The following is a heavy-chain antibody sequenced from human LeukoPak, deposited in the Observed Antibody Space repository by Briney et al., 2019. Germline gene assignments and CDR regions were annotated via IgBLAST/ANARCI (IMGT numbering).Heavy chain of an antibody. D-gene: IGHD1-26*01. CDR1: GGSISSDSHY. CDR3: ARHLYSESYYF. CDR2: IHYSGNT. Sequence: SETLSLTCTVSGGSISSDSHYWGRIRQTPGKGLEWIGSIHYSGNTYNNPSLKSRVTLSVDTSKSQFSLKLSSVTAADTAMYYCARHLYSESYYFWGPGTPVTVSS. V-gene: IGHV4-39*01. J-gene: IGHJ4*02.